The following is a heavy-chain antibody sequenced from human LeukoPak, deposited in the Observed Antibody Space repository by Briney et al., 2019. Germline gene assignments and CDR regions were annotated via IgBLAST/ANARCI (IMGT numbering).Heavy chain of an antibody. Sequence: KSSETLSLTCTVSGGSISSYYRSWIRQPPGKGLEWIGYIYYSGSTNYNPSLKSRVTISVDTSKNQFSLKLSSVTAAYTAVYYCARQGGGFWYFDLWGRGSLVTVSS. CDR3: ARQGGGFWYFDL. J-gene: IGHJ2*01. CDR2: IYYSGST. CDR1: GGSISSYY. V-gene: IGHV4-59*08. D-gene: IGHD6-25*01.